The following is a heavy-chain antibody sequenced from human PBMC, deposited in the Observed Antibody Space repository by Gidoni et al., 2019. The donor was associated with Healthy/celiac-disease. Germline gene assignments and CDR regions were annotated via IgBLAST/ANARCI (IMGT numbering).Heavy chain of an antibody. CDR3: AKDVDFWNPEYFQH. Sequence: EVQLLESGGGLVQPGGYVRLSCAASGFTLSSYAMSWVRQAPGKGLEWVSAISGSGGSTYYADSVKGRFTISRDNSKNTLYLQMNSLRAEDTAVYYCAKDVDFWNPEYFQHWGQGTLVTVSS. D-gene: IGHD3-3*01. J-gene: IGHJ1*01. CDR2: ISGSGGST. V-gene: IGHV3-23*01. CDR1: GFTLSSYA.